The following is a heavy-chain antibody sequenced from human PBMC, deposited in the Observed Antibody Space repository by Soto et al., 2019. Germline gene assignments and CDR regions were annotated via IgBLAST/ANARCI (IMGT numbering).Heavy chain of an antibody. D-gene: IGHD2-15*01. Sequence: GGSLRLSCAASGCTLRSYAMSWVRQAPGKGLEWVSAISGSGASTYYADSVKGRFTISRDKSKNTLYLQMNSLRAEDTAVYYWAKEADTGISFDYWGQGTLVTVSS. J-gene: IGHJ4*02. CDR3: AKEADTGISFDY. CDR1: GCTLRSYA. V-gene: IGHV3-23*01. CDR2: ISGSGAST.